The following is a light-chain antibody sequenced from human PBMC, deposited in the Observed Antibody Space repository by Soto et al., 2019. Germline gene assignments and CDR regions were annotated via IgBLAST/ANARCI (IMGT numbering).Light chain of an antibody. CDR1: QSVSSSY. J-gene: IGKJ1*01. Sequence: EIVLTQSPGTLSLSPWEIATLSCRASQSVSSSYLAWYQQKPGQAPRLLIYGASSRATGIPDRFSGSGSGTDFTLTISRLEPEDFAVYYCQKYGSSPRTFGQGTKVDIK. CDR3: QKYGSSPRT. CDR2: GAS. V-gene: IGKV3-20*01.